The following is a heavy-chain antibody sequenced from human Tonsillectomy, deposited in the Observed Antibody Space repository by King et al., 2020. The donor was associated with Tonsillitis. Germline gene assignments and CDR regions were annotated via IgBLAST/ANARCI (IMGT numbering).Heavy chain of an antibody. D-gene: IGHD3-10*01. CDR3: AREVGGPIGEGNDAFDI. V-gene: IGHV3-74*01. J-gene: IGHJ3*02. CDR1: GFTFSSYW. Sequence: VQLVESGGGLVQPGGSLRLSCAASGFTFSSYWMHWVGQAPGKGLVWVSRINSDGSSTSYADSVKGRFTISRDNAKNTLYLQMNSLRAEDTAVYYCAREVGGPIGEGNDAFDIWGQGTMVTVSS. CDR2: INSDGSST.